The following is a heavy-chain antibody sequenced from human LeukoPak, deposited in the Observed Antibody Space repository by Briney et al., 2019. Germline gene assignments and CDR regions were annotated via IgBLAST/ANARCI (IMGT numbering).Heavy chain of an antibody. CDR2: ISGSGGST. J-gene: IGHJ4*02. CDR1: GFTFSSYS. V-gene: IGHV3-23*01. CDR3: AKGESTVKGSPYDILTGTLPRGYYFDY. Sequence: GGSLRLSCAASGFTFSSYSMNWVRQAPGKGLEWVSAISGSGGSTYYADSVKGRFTISRDNSKNTLYLQMNSLRAEDTAVYYCAKGESTVKGSPYDILTGTLPRGYYFDYWGQGTLVTVSS. D-gene: IGHD3-9*01.